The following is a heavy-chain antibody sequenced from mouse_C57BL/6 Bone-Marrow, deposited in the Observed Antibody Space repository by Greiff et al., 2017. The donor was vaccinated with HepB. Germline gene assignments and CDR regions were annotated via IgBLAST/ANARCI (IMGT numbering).Heavy chain of an antibody. J-gene: IGHJ3*01. CDR1: GFNIKDDY. CDR3: TTPFAY. V-gene: IGHV14-4*01. CDR2: IDPENGDT. Sequence: EVKLKESGAELVRPGASVKLSCTASGFNIKDDYMHWVKQRPEQGLEWIGWIDPENGDTEYASKFQGKATITADTSSNTAYLQLSSLTSEDTAVYYCTTPFAYWGQGTLVTVSA.